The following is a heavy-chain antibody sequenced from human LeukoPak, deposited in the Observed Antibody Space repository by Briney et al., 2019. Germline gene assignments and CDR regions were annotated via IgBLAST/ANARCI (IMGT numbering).Heavy chain of an antibody. CDR3: ARDVGYYSDS. Sequence: ASVKVSCKASGYTFTGYYMHWVRQAPGQGLEWMGWVNPNSGNTGYAKKFQDTVTFTRDTSISTAYMEMTSLRSEDTAVYYCARDVGYYSDSWGQGTLVTVSS. J-gene: IGHJ4*02. V-gene: IGHV1-8*02. CDR2: VNPNSGNT. CDR1: GYTFTGYY.